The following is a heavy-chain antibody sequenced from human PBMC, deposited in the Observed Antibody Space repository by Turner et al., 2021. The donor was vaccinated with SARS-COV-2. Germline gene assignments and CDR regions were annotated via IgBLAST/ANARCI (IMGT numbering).Heavy chain of an antibody. CDR1: GYTLIALS. CDR3: ATGYAYCGADCSIDY. V-gene: IGHV1-24*01. J-gene: IGHJ4*02. CDR2: FDPEDGET. Sequence: QVQLVQSGAEVKKPGASVKVSCKVSGYTLIALSMHWVRQAPGKGLEGMGGFDPEDGETIYAQKFQGRVTMTEDTSTDTAYMELSSLRSEDTAVYYCATGYAYCGADCSIDYWGQGTLVTVSS. D-gene: IGHD2-21*02.